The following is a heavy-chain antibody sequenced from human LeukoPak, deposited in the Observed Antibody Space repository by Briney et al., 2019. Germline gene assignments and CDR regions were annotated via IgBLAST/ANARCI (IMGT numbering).Heavy chain of an antibody. D-gene: IGHD3-10*01. CDR3: ARSSITMVRGVIITSYYYYMDV. CDR2: INHSGST. CDR1: GYSISSGYY. V-gene: IGHV4-38-2*02. J-gene: IGHJ6*03. Sequence: PSETLSLTCTVSGYSISSGYYWGWIRQPPGKGLEWIGEINHSGSTNYNPSLKSRVTISVDTSKNQFSLKLSSVTAADTAVYYCARSSITMVRGVIITSYYYYMDVWGKGTTVTVSS.